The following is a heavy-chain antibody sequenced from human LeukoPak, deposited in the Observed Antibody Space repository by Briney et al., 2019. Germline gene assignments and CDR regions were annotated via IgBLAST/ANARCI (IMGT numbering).Heavy chain of an antibody. CDR1: GGSFSGYY. Sequence: PSETLSLTCAVYGGSFSGYYWSWIRQPPGKGLECIGYSYYTGSTNYNPSLKSRATISVDTSKNQFSLNLNSVTAADTAVYYCAREGSFTGYANWFDPWGQGTLVTVSS. D-gene: IGHD5-18*01. CDR2: SYYTGST. J-gene: IGHJ5*02. CDR3: AREGSFTGYANWFDP. V-gene: IGHV4-34*11.